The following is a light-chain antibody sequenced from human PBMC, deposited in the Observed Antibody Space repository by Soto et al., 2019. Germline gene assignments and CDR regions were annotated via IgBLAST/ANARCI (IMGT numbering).Light chain of an antibody. CDR3: QVWDSSTV. CDR2: RDS. CDR1: NIGSKN. Sequence: SSDLTQPLSVSVALGQTARITCGGNNIGSKNVHWYQQKPGQAPVLVIYRDSNRPSGIPERFSGSNSGNTATLTINRAQVGDEADYYCQVWDSSTVFGGGTKLTVL. J-gene: IGLJ2*01. V-gene: IGLV3-9*01.